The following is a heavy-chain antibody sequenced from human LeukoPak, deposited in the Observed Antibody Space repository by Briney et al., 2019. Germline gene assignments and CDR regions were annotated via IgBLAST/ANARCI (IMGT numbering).Heavy chain of an antibody. D-gene: IGHD6-19*01. CDR2: ISSSSSTI. Sequence: PGGSLRLSCVASGFTFSTYAMNWVRQAPGKGLEWVTYISSSSSTIYYADSVKGRFTISRDNAKNSLYLQMNSLRDEDTAVYYCASGEDSGCPQAIDYWGQGTLVTVSS. J-gene: IGHJ4*02. V-gene: IGHV3-48*02. CDR1: GFTFSTYA. CDR3: ASGEDSGCPQAIDY.